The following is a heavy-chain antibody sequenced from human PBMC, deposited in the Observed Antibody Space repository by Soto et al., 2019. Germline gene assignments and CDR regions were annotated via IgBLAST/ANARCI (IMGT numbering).Heavy chain of an antibody. D-gene: IGHD3-3*01. J-gene: IGHJ4*02. CDR2: IRSKANSYAT. Sequence: EVQLVESGGGLVQPGGSLKLSCAASGFTFSGSTMHWVRQASGKGLEWVGHIRSKANSYATAYTVSVKGRFTISRDDSRNTAYLQMNSLKTEDTAVYYCARGVYDFWGGPPKGLDYWGQGTVVTVSS. V-gene: IGHV3-73*02. CDR3: ARGVYDFWGGPPKGLDY. CDR1: GFTFSGST.